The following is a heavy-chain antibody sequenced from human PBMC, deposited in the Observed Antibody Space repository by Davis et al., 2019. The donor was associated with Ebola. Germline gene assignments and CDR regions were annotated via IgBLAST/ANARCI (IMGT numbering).Heavy chain of an antibody. Sequence: PGGSLRLSCAASGFTFSDYGMHWVRQAPGKGLEWVAVIWFDGSEKYYADSVKGRFTISRDDSKNIVYLQMNSLRAEDTAVYYCAKDLLWWSASDVWGQGTTVTVSS. CDR2: IWFDGSEK. CDR3: AKDLLWWSASDV. V-gene: IGHV3-33*06. CDR1: GFTFSDYG. D-gene: IGHD2-21*01. J-gene: IGHJ6*02.